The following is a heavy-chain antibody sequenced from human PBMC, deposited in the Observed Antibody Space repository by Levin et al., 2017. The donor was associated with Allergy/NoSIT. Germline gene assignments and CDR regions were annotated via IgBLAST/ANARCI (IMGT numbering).Heavy chain of an antibody. CDR2: ISYDGSNK. J-gene: IGHJ5*02. V-gene: IGHV3-30*18. CDR3: AKDQQLELRGYNWFDP. CDR1: GFTFSSYG. Sequence: AGGSLRLSCAASGFTFSSYGLHWVRQAPGKGLETVAVISYDGSNKYYANSVKGRFTISRDNSKNTLHLQMNSLKPEDTAVYYCAKDQQLELRGYNWFDPWGQGTLVTVSS. D-gene: IGHD1-7*01.